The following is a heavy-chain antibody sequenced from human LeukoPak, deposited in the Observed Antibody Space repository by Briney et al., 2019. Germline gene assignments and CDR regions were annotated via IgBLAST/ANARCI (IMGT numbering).Heavy chain of an antibody. D-gene: IGHD3-22*01. CDR3: AKNWYYYDSSGYYISREYYFDY. J-gene: IGHJ4*02. CDR1: GVTFDEYA. CDR2: ICFSSNTI. V-gene: IGHV3-9*01. Sequence: GGSLRLSCAAPGVTFDEYATHWGRHAPGKGGERGSHICFSSNTIGYVDSVKGRFTISRDNAKLQMNSLRAEDTAVYYCAKNWYYYDSSGYYISREYYFDYWGQGTLVTVSS.